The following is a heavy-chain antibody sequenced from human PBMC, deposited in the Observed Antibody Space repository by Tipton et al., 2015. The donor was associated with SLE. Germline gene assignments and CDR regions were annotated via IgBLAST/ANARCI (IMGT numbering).Heavy chain of an antibody. Sequence: TLSLTCSVSGGSVSSGSYYWSWIRQPPGKGLEWIGYIYYSGSTGYSPSLKSRLTISVDTSKNQFSLNLSSVTAADTAVYYCARTNWSGYQSFDFWGQGTLVTVSS. CDR2: IYYSGST. J-gene: IGHJ4*02. CDR3: ARTNWSGYQSFDF. V-gene: IGHV4-61*01. CDR1: GGSVSSGSYY. D-gene: IGHD3-3*01.